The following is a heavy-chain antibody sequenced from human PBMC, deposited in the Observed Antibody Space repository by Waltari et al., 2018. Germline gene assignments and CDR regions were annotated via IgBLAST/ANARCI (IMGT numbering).Heavy chain of an antibody. CDR1: GFSFSSYT. CDR3: ASDPSMQHVAAGGY. Sequence: EVQVVESGGGVVQPGGSLRLSCLTSGFSFSSYTMNWVRQVPGRGLEWVSSIIPNSIKTYYLESVRGRFTISRDNARNSLYLQMDSLIVEDSAVYYCASDPSMQHVAAGGYWGQGTLVTVSS. CDR2: IIPNSIKT. J-gene: IGHJ4*02. V-gene: IGHV3-21*01. D-gene: IGHD2-8*01.